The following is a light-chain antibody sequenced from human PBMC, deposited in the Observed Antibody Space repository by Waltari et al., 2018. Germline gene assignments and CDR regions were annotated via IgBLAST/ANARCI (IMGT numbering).Light chain of an antibody. V-gene: IGLV1-44*01. Sequence: QPVLTQPPSASSTPGQKVVIPCSGGISHIGPNTIIWYQKLPGAAPKLLIYVKNHRPSGVPDRFSGSKSGTSASLVVSGLQSDDEAEYYCAAWDDSLNGLVFGGGTKLTVL. CDR1: ISHIGPNT. J-gene: IGLJ2*01. CDR2: VKN. CDR3: AAWDDSLNGLV.